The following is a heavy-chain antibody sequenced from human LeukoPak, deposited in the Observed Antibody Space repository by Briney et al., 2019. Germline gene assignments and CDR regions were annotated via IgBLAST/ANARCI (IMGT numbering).Heavy chain of an antibody. J-gene: IGHJ5*02. V-gene: IGHV4-59*01. Sequence: PSETLSLTCTVSGVSISSYYWSWIRQPPGKGLEWIGYIHNSGITNYNPSLKSRATISVDTSKNQFSLKLSSVTAADTAVYYCARDRYYYDSSGTRWFDPWGQGTLVTVSS. CDR3: ARDRYYYDSSGTRWFDP. CDR1: GVSISSYY. D-gene: IGHD3-22*01. CDR2: IHNSGIT.